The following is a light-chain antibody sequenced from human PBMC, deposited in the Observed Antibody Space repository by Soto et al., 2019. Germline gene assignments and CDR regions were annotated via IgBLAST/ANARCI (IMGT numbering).Light chain of an antibody. Sequence: EIVMTQSPATLSVSPGERVTLSCRASQSLSSHLAWYQQKPGQAPGLLIYGVSTRATGVPTRFSGSASVTEFTLSISCLLSEDCAVYYCQQYHDWPLTFGGGTKVESK. CDR1: QSLSSH. CDR3: QQYHDWPLT. V-gene: IGKV3-15*01. CDR2: GVS. J-gene: IGKJ4*01.